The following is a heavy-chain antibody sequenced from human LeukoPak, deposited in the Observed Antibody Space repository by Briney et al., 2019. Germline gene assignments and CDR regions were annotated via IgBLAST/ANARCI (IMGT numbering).Heavy chain of an antibody. V-gene: IGHV4-59*01. Sequence: SGTLSLTCTVSGGSISSYYWSWLRQPPGKGLEWIGYIYYTGSTDYNPSLKSRVAISVDTSKNQFSLKLSSVTAADTAVYYCARGSKAAPGTFDYWGQGTLVTVSS. CDR3: ARGSKAAPGTFDY. CDR1: GGSISSYY. J-gene: IGHJ4*02. CDR2: IYYTGST. D-gene: IGHD6-13*01.